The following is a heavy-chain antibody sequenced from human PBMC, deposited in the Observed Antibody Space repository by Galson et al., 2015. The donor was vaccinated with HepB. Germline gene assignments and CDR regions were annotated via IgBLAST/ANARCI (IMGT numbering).Heavy chain of an antibody. CDR2: IIPILGIA. Sequence: SVKVSCKASGGTFSSCAISWVRQAPGQGLEWMGGIIPILGIANYAQKFQGRVTITADKSTSTAYMELSSLRSEDTAVYYCARNQWELLKHYYYYYMDVWGKGTTVTVSS. J-gene: IGHJ6*03. CDR1: GGTFSSCA. D-gene: IGHD1-26*01. CDR3: ARNQWELLKHYYYYYMDV. V-gene: IGHV1-69*10.